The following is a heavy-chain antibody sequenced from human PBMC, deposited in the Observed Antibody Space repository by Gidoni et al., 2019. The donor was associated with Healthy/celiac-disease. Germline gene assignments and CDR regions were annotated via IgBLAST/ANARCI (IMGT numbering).Heavy chain of an antibody. Sequence: QVQLQESGPGLVTPSQTLSLTCPVSGGSISSGGYYWSWIRQHPGKGLEWIGYIYYSGSTYYNPSLKSRVTISVDTSKNQFSLKLSSVTAADTAVYYCAGEVVPAAPKDGLDYYYGMDVWGQGTTVTVSS. CDR2: IYYSGST. CDR3: AGEVVPAAPKDGLDYYYGMDV. V-gene: IGHV4-31*03. CDR1: GGSISSGGYY. J-gene: IGHJ6*02. D-gene: IGHD2-2*01.